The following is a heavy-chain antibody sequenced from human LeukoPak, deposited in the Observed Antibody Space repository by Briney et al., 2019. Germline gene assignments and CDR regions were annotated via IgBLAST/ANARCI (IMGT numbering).Heavy chain of an antibody. V-gene: IGHV1-46*01. CDR1: GYPFTSYY. D-gene: IGHD3-9*01. Sequence: GASVKVSCKASGYPFTSYYMHWVRQASGQGLEWMGIINPSGGSTSYAQKFQGRVTMTRDTSTSTVYMELSSLRSEDTAVYYCARDHDILTGWGYFDYWGQGTLVTVSS. J-gene: IGHJ4*02. CDR2: INPSGGST. CDR3: ARDHDILTGWGYFDY.